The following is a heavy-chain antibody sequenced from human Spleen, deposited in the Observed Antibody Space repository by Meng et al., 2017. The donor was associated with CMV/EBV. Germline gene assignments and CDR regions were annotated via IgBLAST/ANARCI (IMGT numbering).Heavy chain of an antibody. CDR1: GYTFTTYG. V-gene: IGHV1-24*01. Sequence: ASVKVSCKASGYTFTTYGINWVRQAPGQGLEWMGGFDPEDGETIYAQKFQGRVTMTEDTSTDTAYMELSSLRSEDTAVYYCATGLVIAMGCFDYWGQGTLVTVSS. CDR3: ATGLVIAMGCFDY. J-gene: IGHJ4*02. CDR2: FDPEDGET. D-gene: IGHD2-21*01.